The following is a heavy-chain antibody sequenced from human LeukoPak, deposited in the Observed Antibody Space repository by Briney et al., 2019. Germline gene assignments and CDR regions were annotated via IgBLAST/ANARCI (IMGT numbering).Heavy chain of an antibody. CDR2: INHSGST. Sequence: SETLSLTCAVYGWSFSGYYWSWIRQPPGKGLEWIGEINHSGSTNYNPSLKSRVTISVDTSKNQFSLKLSSVTAADTAVYYCARGRGSRNYDYVWGSYRPFSYFDYWGQGTLVTVSS. CDR1: GWSFSGYY. J-gene: IGHJ4*02. V-gene: IGHV4-34*01. CDR3: ARGRGSRNYDYVWGSYRPFSYFDY. D-gene: IGHD3-16*02.